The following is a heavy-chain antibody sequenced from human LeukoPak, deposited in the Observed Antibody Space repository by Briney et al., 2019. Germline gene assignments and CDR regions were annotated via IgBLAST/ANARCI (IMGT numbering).Heavy chain of an antibody. Sequence: PSQTLSLTCTVSGGSISGSGYYWSWIRQPPGKGLEWIGYIYHTGSTYYNPSLASRVTISVDRSKNQFSLRLTSVTAADTAVFYCARGGVGPTTNWFDPWGQGTLVTVSS. V-gene: IGHV4-30-2*01. D-gene: IGHD1-26*01. CDR3: ARGGVGPTTNWFDP. CDR2: IYHTGST. CDR1: GGSISGSGYY. J-gene: IGHJ5*02.